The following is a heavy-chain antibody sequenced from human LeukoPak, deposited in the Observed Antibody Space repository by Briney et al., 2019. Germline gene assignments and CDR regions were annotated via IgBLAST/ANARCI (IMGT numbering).Heavy chain of an antibody. D-gene: IGHD1-26*01. CDR2: IGTNVGNT. CDR1: GFTLSSYA. CDR3: ARGGRLTDDAFGI. V-gene: IGHV3-64*02. Sequence: GGSLRLSCAASGFTLSSYAFYWVRQAPGKGLEYVSGIGTNVGNTYYADSVKGRFTISRDNFKNTLGLQMGNLRTEDMGVYYCARGGRLTDDAFGIWGQGTMVTVSS. J-gene: IGHJ3*02.